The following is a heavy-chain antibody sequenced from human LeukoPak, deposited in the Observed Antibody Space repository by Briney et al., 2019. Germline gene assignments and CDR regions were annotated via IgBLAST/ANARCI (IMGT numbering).Heavy chain of an antibody. CDR3: ARSATLRYFDWLLLNWFDP. CDR1: GVSVSSTYW. Sequence: SETLSLTCAVSGVSVSSTYWWTWVRQPPGKGPEWIGEIYHSGTSNYNPSLKSRVTISVDTSKNQFSLKLSSVTAADTAVYYCARSATLRYFDWLLLNWFDPWGQGTLVTVSS. D-gene: IGHD3-9*01. J-gene: IGHJ5*02. V-gene: IGHV4-4*02. CDR2: IYHSGTS.